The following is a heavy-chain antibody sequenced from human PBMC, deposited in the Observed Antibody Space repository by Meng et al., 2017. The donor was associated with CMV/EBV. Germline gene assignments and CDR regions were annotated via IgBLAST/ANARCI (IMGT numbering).Heavy chain of an antibody. J-gene: IGHJ5*02. V-gene: IGHV4-38-2*02. CDR3: ARGSRWFDP. CDR1: GYSISSGYY. Sequence: SETLSLTCTVSGYSISSGYYWGWIRQPPGKGLEWIGSIYHSGGTYYNPSLKSRVTISVDTSKNQFSLKLSSVTAADTAVYYCARGSRWFDPWGQGTLVTVSS. CDR2: IYHSGGT.